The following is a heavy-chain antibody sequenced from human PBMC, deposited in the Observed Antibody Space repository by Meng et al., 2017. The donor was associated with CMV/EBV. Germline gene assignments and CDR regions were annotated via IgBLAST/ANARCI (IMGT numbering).Heavy chain of an antibody. CDR1: GGTFSSYA. CDR3: ASADDIGMDY. Sequence: QGLLVQSGARVKKRGSSVEVSCKAAGGTFSSYAISWVRQAPGQGLEWMGGFIPIFGTANYAQKFQGRVTITADESTSTAYMELSSLRSEDTAVYYCASADDIGMDYWGQGTLVTVSS. J-gene: IGHJ4*02. CDR2: FIPIFGTA. D-gene: IGHD3-9*01. V-gene: IGHV1-69*12.